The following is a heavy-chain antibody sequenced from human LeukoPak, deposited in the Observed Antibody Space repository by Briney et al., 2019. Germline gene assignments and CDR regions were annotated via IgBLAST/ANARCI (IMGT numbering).Heavy chain of an antibody. J-gene: IGHJ6*03. D-gene: IGHD2-2*01. CDR1: GYTFTGYY. CDR3: ARDYCSSTSCQYYYYYYYMDV. Sequence: ASVKVSCKASGYTFTGYYMHWVRQAPGQGLAWMGWINPNSGGTNYAQKFQGRVTITRDTSISTAYMELSRLRSDDTAVYYCARDYCSSTSCQYYYYYYYMDVWGKGTTVTVSS. CDR2: INPNSGGT. V-gene: IGHV1-2*02.